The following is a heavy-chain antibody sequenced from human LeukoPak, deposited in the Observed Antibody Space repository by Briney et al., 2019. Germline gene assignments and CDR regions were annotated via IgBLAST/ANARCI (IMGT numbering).Heavy chain of an antibody. D-gene: IGHD1-26*01. CDR2: INPNSGGT. J-gene: IGHJ5*02. CDR3: ARAPYSGRGFDP. CDR1: GYTFTGYY. Sequence: ASVKVSCKASGYTFTGYYMHWVRRAPGQGLEWMGRINPNSGGTNYAQKFQGRVTMTRDTSISTAYMELSRLRSDDTAVYYCARAPYSGRGFDPWGQGTLVTVSS. V-gene: IGHV1-2*06.